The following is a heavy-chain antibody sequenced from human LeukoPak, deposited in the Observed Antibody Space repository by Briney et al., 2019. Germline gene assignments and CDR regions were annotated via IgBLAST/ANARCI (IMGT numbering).Heavy chain of an antibody. V-gene: IGHV5-51*01. D-gene: IGHD3-10*01. CDR3: ASRGPPLSLWFGEPDAFDI. J-gene: IGHJ3*02. CDR2: IYPGDSDT. Sequence: GESLKISCKGSGYSFTSYWIGWVRQMPGKGLEWMGIIYPGDSDTRYSPSFQGQVTISADKSISTAYLQWSSLKASDTAMYYCASRGPPLSLWFGEPDAFDIWGQGTMVTVSS. CDR1: GYSFTSYW.